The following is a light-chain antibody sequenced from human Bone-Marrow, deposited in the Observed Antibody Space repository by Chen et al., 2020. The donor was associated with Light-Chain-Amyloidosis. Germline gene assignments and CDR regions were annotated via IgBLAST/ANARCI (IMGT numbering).Light chain of an antibody. J-gene: IGLJ1*01. CDR2: EVT. CDR1: SSDVGSDNH. Sequence: QSALTQPASVSGSPGQSITISCTGTSSDVGSDNHVSWYQQHPDKAPKLMIYEVTNRPSWVPDRFAGSKSDNTASLTISGLQTENEADYFCSSYTITNTLVVGSGTRVTVL. CDR3: SSYTITNTLV. V-gene: IGLV2-14*01.